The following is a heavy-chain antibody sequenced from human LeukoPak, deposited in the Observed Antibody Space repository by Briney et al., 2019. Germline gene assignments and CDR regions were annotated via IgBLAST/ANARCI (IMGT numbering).Heavy chain of an antibody. V-gene: IGHV1-46*01. J-gene: IGHJ4*02. Sequence: ASVKVSCKASGYTFTSYYMHWVRQAPGQGLEWMGIINPSGGSTSYAQKFQGRVTMTRDTSTSTVYMELSSLRSEDTAVYYCARDKRITIFGVVTPGYYFDYWGQGTLVTVSS. CDR1: GYTFTSYY. D-gene: IGHD3-3*01. CDR2: INPSGGST. CDR3: ARDKRITIFGVVTPGYYFDY.